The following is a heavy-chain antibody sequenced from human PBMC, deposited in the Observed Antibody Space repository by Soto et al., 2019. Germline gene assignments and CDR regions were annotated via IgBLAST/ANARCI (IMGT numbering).Heavy chain of an antibody. J-gene: IGHJ6*03. CDR1: GFTFSSYA. CDR3: AKSIAARFYYYYYMDV. CDR2: ISSNGSNK. D-gene: IGHD6-6*01. V-gene: IGHV3-64*04. Sequence: GGSLRLSCAASGFTFSSYAMHWVRQAPGKGLEYVSAISSNGSNKYYADSVKGRFTISRDNSKNTLYLQMNSLRAEDTAVYYCAKSIAARFYYYYYMDVWGKGTTVTVSS.